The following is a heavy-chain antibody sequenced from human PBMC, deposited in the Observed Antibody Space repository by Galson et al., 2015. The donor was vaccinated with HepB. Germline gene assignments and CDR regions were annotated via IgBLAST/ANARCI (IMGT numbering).Heavy chain of an antibody. CDR2: IMSIFGKA. D-gene: IGHD5-12*01. Sequence: SVTVSCKASGGTFSSNVISWVRQAPGQGLEWMGGIMSIFGKANSAQKFQGRVTITAQKFQARVTITADESTSTAYMELSSLRSEDTAVYYCVRTGDIVSMVGLRFDYWGQGTLVTVSS. CDR3: VRTGDIVSMVGLRFDY. V-gene: IGHV1-69*13. J-gene: IGHJ4*02. CDR1: GGTFSSNV.